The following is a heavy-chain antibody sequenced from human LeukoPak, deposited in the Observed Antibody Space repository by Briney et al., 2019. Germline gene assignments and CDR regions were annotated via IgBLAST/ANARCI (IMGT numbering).Heavy chain of an antibody. D-gene: IGHD5-12*01. Sequence: SVKVSCKASGGTFSNYAISWVRQAPGQGLEWMGGIIPIFGTASYAQKFQGRVTITADESTSTAYMELSSLRSEDTAVYYCARGIFRGYDPLYSFDYWGQGTLVTVSS. CDR3: ARGIFRGYDPLYSFDY. V-gene: IGHV1-69*13. J-gene: IGHJ4*02. CDR1: GGTFSNYA. CDR2: IIPIFGTA.